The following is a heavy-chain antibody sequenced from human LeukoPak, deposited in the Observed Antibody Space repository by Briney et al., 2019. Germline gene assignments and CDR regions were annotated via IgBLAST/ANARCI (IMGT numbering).Heavy chain of an antibody. CDR2: IYYSGST. CDR3: ARGLSSSWYSGWFDP. Sequence: PSETLSLTCTVSGGSISSYYWSWIRQPPGKGLEWIGYIYYSGSTNYNPSLKSRVTISVDTSKNQFSLKLSSVTAADTAVYYCARGLSSSWYSGWFDPWGQGTLVTVSS. D-gene: IGHD6-13*01. J-gene: IGHJ5*02. CDR1: GGSISSYY. V-gene: IGHV4-59*01.